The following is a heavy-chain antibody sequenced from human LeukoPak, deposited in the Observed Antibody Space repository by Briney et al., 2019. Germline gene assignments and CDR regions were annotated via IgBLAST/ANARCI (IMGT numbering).Heavy chain of an antibody. J-gene: IGHJ4*02. Sequence: ASVKVSCKASGYAFTYHYVHWVRQAPGQGLEWMGWINPNSGGTNYAQKFQGRVTMTRDTSISTAYMELSRLRSDDTAVYYCARPHGGSGSCDYWGQGTLVTVSS. CDR3: ARPHGGSGSCDY. CDR1: GYAFTYHY. V-gene: IGHV1-2*02. D-gene: IGHD3-10*01. CDR2: INPNSGGT.